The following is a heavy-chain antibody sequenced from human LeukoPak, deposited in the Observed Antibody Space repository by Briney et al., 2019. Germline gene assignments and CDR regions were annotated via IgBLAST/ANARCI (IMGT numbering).Heavy chain of an antibody. CDR1: GFTFSNAW. V-gene: IGHV3-23*01. J-gene: IGHJ4*02. CDR2: ISGSGGST. Sequence: GGSLRLSCAASGFTFSNAWMNWVRQAPGKGLEWVSAISGSGGSTYYADSVRGRFTISRDNSKNTLYLQMNSLRAEDTAVYYCAKHSGSYYRGEFDYWGQGTLVTVSS. D-gene: IGHD1-26*01. CDR3: AKHSGSYYRGEFDY.